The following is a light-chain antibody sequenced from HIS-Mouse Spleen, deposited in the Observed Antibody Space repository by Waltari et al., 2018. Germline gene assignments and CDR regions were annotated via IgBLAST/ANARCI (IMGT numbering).Light chain of an antibody. CDR2: DVS. CDR1: SSAVGGFNY. V-gene: IGLV2-11*01. CDR3: CSYAGSYTGV. Sequence: QSALTQPRSVSGSPGQSVPISCTGTSSAVGGFNYVSWYQQHPGKAPKLMIYDVSKRPSGVPDRFSGSKSGNTASLTISGLQADDEADYYCCSYAGSYTGVFGTGTKVTVL. J-gene: IGLJ1*01.